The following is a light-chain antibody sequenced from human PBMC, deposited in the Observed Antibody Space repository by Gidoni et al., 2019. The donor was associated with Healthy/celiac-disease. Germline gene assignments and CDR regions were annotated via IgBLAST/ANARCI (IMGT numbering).Light chain of an antibody. V-gene: IGKV3-15*01. J-gene: IGKJ1*01. Sequence: EIVMTQSPATLSVSPGERATLSCRASQSVSSNLAWYQQKPGQAPRLLIYGASTRATVIPARFSGSGSGTEFTLTISSLQSEDFAVYYCQQYNNWPPRTFXQXTKVEIK. CDR2: GAS. CDR3: QQYNNWPPRT. CDR1: QSVSSN.